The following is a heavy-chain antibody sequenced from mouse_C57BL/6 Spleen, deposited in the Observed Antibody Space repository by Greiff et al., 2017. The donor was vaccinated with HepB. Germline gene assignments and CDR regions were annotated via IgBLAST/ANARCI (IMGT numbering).Heavy chain of an antibody. CDR1: GYAFSSSW. CDR2: IYPGDGDT. CDR3: ARSDYAMDY. Sequence: VQLVESGPELVKPGASVKISCKASGYAFSSSWMNWVKQRPGKGLEWIGRIYPGDGDTNYNGKFKGKATLTADKSSSTAYMQLSSLTSEDSAVYFCARSDYAMDYWGQGTSVTVSS. J-gene: IGHJ4*01. V-gene: IGHV1-82*01.